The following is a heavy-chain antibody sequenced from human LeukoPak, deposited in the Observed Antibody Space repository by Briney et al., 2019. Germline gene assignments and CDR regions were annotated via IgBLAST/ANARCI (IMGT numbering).Heavy chain of an antibody. CDR3: ARDLRRQWLVGGFDY. CDR2: INHSGST. D-gene: IGHD6-19*01. J-gene: IGHJ4*02. Sequence: SETLSLTCAVYGGSFSGYYWSWIRQPPGKGLEWIGEINHSGSTNYNPSLKSRVTISVDTSRNQFSLKLSSVTAADTAVYYCARDLRRQWLVGGFDYWGQGTLVTVSS. CDR1: GGSFSGYY. V-gene: IGHV4-34*01.